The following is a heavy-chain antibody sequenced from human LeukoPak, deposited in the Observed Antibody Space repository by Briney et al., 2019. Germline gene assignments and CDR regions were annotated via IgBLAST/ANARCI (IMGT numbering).Heavy chain of an antibody. CDR1: GFTFSSYG. D-gene: IGHD3-22*01. CDR3: AKALLYDSSGYSDY. V-gene: IGHV3-30*02. Sequence: GGSLRLSCAASGFTFSSYGMHWVRQAPGKGLEWVAFIRYDGSNKYYADSVKGRFTISRDNSKNTLYLQMNSLRAEDTAVYYCAKALLYDSSGYSDYWGQGTLVTVSS. CDR2: IRYDGSNK. J-gene: IGHJ4*02.